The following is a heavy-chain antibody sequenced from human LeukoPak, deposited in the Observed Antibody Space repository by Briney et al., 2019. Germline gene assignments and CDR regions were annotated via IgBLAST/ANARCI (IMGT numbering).Heavy chain of an antibody. J-gene: IGHJ4*02. V-gene: IGHV3-7*01. CDR2: IKQDGSEK. CDR3: ARERGDYRFDY. Sequence: GGSLRLSCAASGLTFSSYWMSWVRQAPGKGLEWVANIKQDGSEKYYVDSVKGRFTISRDNAKNSLYLQMNSLRAEDTAVYYCARERGDYRFDYWGQGTLVTVSS. D-gene: IGHD4-17*01. CDR1: GLTFSSYW.